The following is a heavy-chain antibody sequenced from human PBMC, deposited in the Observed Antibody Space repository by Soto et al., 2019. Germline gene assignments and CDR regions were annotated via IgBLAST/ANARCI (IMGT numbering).Heavy chain of an antibody. CDR3: ARLGSRGGDYRSGKHV. CDR2: IYPGDSDT. Sequence: EESLKISCKGSGYRFSRYWIAWLRQMPGKGLEWMGIIYPGDSDTRYSPSFQGQVTMSVDKSNSTAYLHWSSLKASHTAMYYCARLGSRGGDYRSGKHVRGRGTKVTV. J-gene: IGHJ6*02. D-gene: IGHD2-2*01. CDR1: GYRFSRYW. V-gene: IGHV5-51*01.